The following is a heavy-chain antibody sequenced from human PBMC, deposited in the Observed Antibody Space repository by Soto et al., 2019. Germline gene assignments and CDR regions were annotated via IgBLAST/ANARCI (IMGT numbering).Heavy chain of an antibody. J-gene: IGHJ4*02. CDR3: ARAGITGTYVD. CDR2: ISSSSSYI. Sequence: EVQLVESGGGLVKPGGSLRLSWAASGFTFSRYSMNWVRQAPGKGLEWVSSISSSSSYIYYADSVKGRFTISRDNAKNSRYLQMNSLRAEDTAVYYCARAGITGTYVDWGQGTLVTVSS. V-gene: IGHV3-21*01. CDR1: GFTFSRYS. D-gene: IGHD1-7*01.